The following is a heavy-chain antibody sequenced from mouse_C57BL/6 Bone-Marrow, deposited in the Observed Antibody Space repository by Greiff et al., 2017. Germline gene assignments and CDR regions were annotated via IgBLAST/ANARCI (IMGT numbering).Heavy chain of an antibody. V-gene: IGHV1-50*01. Sequence: QVQLQQPGAELVKPGASVKLSCKASGYTFTSYWMQWVKQRPGQGLEWIGEIDPYDSYTNYNQKFKGKATLTVDTSSSTAYMQLSSLTSEDSAVYYCAREGLSGFAYWGQGTLVTVSA. D-gene: IGHD2-4*01. CDR3: AREGLSGFAY. CDR2: IDPYDSYT. J-gene: IGHJ3*01. CDR1: GYTFTSYW.